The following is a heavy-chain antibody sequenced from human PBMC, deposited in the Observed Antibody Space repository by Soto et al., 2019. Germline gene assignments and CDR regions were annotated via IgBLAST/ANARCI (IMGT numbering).Heavy chain of an antibody. CDR3: AKETNAYEINF. V-gene: IGHV3-30-3*01. D-gene: IGHD3-9*01. J-gene: IGHJ4*02. CDR1: GFIFSGYA. Sequence: QVQLVESGGGVVQPGRSLRLSCAASGFIFSGYAMHWVRQAPGKGLEWVAVISYDGNTQYYADSVKGRFTVSRDNLNNMLYVQMNNLRDEDTAMYYCAKETNAYEINFWGQGTLVTVSS. CDR2: ISYDGNTQ.